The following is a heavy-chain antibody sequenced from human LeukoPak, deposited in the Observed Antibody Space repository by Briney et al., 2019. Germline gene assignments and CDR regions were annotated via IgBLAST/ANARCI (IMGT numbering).Heavy chain of an antibody. V-gene: IGHV1-8*01. D-gene: IGHD3-22*01. Sequence: ASVKVSCKASGYTFTSYDINWVRQATGQGLEWMGWMNPNSGNTGYAQKFQGRVTMTRNTSISTAYMELSSLRSEDTAVYYCARYKYDSSGYYQYYFDYWGQGPLVTVSS. CDR1: GYTFTSYD. CDR3: ARYKYDSSGYYQYYFDY. CDR2: MNPNSGNT. J-gene: IGHJ4*02.